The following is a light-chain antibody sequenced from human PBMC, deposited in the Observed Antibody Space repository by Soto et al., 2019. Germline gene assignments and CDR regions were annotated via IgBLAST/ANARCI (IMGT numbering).Light chain of an antibody. Sequence: EIVLTQSPGTLSLSPGERATLSCRASQSVTSNYLAWYQQKPGQAPRLLIYGASTRATGIPGRFSGSGSGTDFTLTITRLEPEDFAVYYCQQRNVWPPITFGQGTRLEIK. V-gene: IGKV3D-20*02. CDR2: GAS. CDR1: QSVTSNY. J-gene: IGKJ5*01. CDR3: QQRNVWPPIT.